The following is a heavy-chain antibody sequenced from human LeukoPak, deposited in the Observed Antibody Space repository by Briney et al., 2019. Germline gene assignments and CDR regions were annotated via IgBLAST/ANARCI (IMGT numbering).Heavy chain of an antibody. D-gene: IGHD3-10*01. CDR3: ARDGATMVRGVIINGGGFDY. CDR1: GFTFSTYW. V-gene: IGHV3-74*01. CDR2: INSDGSST. J-gene: IGHJ4*02. Sequence: GGSLRLSCAASGFTFSTYWMHWVRQAPGKGLVWVSRINSDGSSTSYADSVKGRFTISRDNAKNSLYLQMSSLRAEDTAVYYCARDGATMVRGVIINGGGFDYWGQGTLVTVSS.